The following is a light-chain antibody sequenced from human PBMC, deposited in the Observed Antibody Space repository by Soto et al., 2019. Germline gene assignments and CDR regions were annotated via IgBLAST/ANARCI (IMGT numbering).Light chain of an antibody. CDR1: QGISNY. J-gene: IGKJ1*01. V-gene: IGKV1-27*01. CDR2: AAS. CDR3: QCVRM. Sequence: DIQMTQSPSSLSASVGDRVTITCRASQGISNYLAWYQQKPGQVPKLLIYAASTLQSGVRFRFSVSGSVTDFTLTISSLQPEDVATYSCQCVRMFGKWTKVEIK.